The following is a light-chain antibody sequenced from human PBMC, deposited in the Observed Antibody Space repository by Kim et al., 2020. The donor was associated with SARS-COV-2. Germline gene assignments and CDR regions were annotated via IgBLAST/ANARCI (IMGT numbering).Light chain of an antibody. CDR3: SSYTSSITVL. V-gene: IGLV2-14*03. CDR1: NSDVGAYNY. CDR2: DVN. Sequence: GQSITISCTGTNSDVGAYNYVSWYQHHPGRVPKLILYDVNKRPSGVSDRFSGSQSGNTASLTISGLQAEDEADYYCSSYTSSITVLFGGGTKLTVL. J-gene: IGLJ3*02.